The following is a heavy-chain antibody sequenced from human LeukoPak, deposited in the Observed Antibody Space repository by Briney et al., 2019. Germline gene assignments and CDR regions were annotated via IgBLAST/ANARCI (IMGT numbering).Heavy chain of an antibody. Sequence: SETLSLTCAVSGYSISSGYYWGWIRQPPGKGLEWIGSIYYSGSIFYNPSLKSRVTISVDTSKNQFSLRLRSVTAADTAVYYCARSAYYGSGSFPYYYDMDVWGKGTTVTVSS. V-gene: IGHV4-38-2*01. D-gene: IGHD3-10*01. CDR3: ARSAYYGSGSFPYYYDMDV. CDR2: IYYSGSI. CDR1: GYSISSGYY. J-gene: IGHJ6*03.